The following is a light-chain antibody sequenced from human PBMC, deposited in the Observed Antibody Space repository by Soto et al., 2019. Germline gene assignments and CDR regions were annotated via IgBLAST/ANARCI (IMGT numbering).Light chain of an antibody. Sequence: QSALTQPRSVSGSPGQSVTISCTGTSSDVGAYNYVSWYQHHPGKAPKVMIYDVSERPSGVPDRFSGSKSDNKASLTISGLQAEYEADYYCCSYAGSYSWVFGGGTKLTVL. CDR1: SSDVGAYNY. J-gene: IGLJ3*02. V-gene: IGLV2-11*01. CDR3: CSYAGSYSWV. CDR2: DVS.